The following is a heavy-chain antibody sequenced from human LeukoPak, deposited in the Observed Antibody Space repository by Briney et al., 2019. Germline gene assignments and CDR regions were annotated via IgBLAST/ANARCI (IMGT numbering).Heavy chain of an antibody. J-gene: IGHJ4*02. Sequence: GGSLRLSCAASGFTFSSYAMSWVRQAPGKGLEWVSAISGSGGSTYYADSVKGRFTISRDNSKNTLYLQMNSLRAEDTAVYYRATCGMATIPYYFDYWGQGTLVTVSS. CDR1: GFTFSSYA. D-gene: IGHD5-24*01. V-gene: IGHV3-23*01. CDR3: ATCGMATIPYYFDY. CDR2: ISGSGGST.